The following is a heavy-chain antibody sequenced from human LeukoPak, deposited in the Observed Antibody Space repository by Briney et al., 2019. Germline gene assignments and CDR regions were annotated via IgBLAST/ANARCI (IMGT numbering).Heavy chain of an antibody. CDR3: ARPAGYCSGGSCYPGY. J-gene: IGHJ4*02. V-gene: IGHV5-51*01. CDR2: IYPADSDT. D-gene: IGHD2-15*01. CDR1: GYSFTSYW. Sequence: GESLQISCKGSGYSFTSYWVAWVRQMPGKGLEWMGIIYPADSDTRYSPSFQGQVTISADKSISTAYLQWSSLKASDTAMYYCARPAGYCSGGSCYPGYWGQGTLVTVSS.